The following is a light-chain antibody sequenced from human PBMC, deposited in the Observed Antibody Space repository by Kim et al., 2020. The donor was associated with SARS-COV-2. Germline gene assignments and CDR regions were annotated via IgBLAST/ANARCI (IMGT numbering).Light chain of an antibody. J-gene: IGKJ3*01. V-gene: IGKV1-27*01. CDR1: QGIRNY. CDR3: QKYNSAPRT. Sequence: DIQMTQSPSALSASVGDRVTITCRASQGIRNYLAWYQQKPGKVPRLLIYATSTLQSGVPSRFSGSGFGTDFTLAISSLQPEDVATYYFQKYNSAPRTFGPGTKVDIK. CDR2: ATS.